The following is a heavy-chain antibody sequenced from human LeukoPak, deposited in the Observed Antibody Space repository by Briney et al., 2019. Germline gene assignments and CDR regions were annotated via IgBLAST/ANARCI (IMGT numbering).Heavy chain of an antibody. J-gene: IGHJ4*02. V-gene: IGHV4-39*01. CDR3: ARHAITIFGVELYYFDY. CDR2: IYYSGST. Sequence: SETLSLTSTVSGGSISSSSYYWGWIRQPPGKGLEWIGSIYYSGSTYYNPSLKSRVTISVDTSKNQFSLKLSSVTAADTAVYYCARHAITIFGVELYYFDYWGQGTLVTVSS. CDR1: GGSISSSSYY. D-gene: IGHD3-3*01.